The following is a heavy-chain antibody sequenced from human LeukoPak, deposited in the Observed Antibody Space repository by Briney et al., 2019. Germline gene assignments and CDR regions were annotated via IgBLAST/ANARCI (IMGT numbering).Heavy chain of an antibody. CDR1: GGSISSSGYY. CDR3: ARHPDTIVVIPGAWVDY. V-gene: IGHV4-39*01. J-gene: IGHJ4*02. D-gene: IGHD2-2*01. CDR2: IYFSGNT. Sequence: PSETLSLTCTVSGGSISSSGYYWGWIRQPPGKGLEWIGTIYFSGNTYYNPSLKSRVTISVDTSKNQFSLKLSSVTAADTAVYYCARHPDTIVVIPGAWVDYWGQGTLVTVSS.